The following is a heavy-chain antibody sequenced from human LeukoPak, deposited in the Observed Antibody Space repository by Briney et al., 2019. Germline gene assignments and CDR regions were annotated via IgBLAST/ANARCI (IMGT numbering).Heavy chain of an antibody. CDR1: GGSISTYY. V-gene: IGHV4-59*01. D-gene: IGHD6-13*01. CDR2: IYYSGST. CDR3: ARPYYSRRCPDAFDI. J-gene: IGHJ3*02. Sequence: SETLSLTCTVSGGSISTYYWSWIRQPPGKGLEWIGYIYYSGSTNYNPSLKSRVTISVDTSKNQLSLKLSSVTAADTAVYYCARPYYSRRCPDAFDIWGQGPMVTVSS.